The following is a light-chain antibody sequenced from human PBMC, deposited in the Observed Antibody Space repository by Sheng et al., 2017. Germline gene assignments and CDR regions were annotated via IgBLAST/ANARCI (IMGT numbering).Light chain of an antibody. CDR3: AAWDDSLRGPM. J-gene: IGLJ3*02. V-gene: IGLV1-44*01. CDR2: GNN. CDR1: SSNIGSKT. Sequence: QSVLTQPPSASGTPGQRVTISCSGSSSNIGSKTVNWYQQLPGTAPKLLIYGNNQRPSGVPDRFSGSKSGTSASLAISGLQSEDEGDYYCAAWDDSLRGPMFGGGTKVTVL.